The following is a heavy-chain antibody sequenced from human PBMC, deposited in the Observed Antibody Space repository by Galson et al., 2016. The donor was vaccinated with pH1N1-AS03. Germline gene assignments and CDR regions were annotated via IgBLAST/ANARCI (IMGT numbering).Heavy chain of an antibody. V-gene: IGHV1-2*02. D-gene: IGHD6-13*01. Sequence: SVKVSCKASGYAFTDYYMHLLRQAPGQGLEWMAWINTDSGGTDYAQKFQGRVTMTRDASISTTYMELRSLRSADTAVYYCVRGSPHSSSTNYAFEFWGRGTMVTVSS. J-gene: IGHJ3*01. CDR3: VRGSPHSSSTNYAFEF. CDR2: INTDSGGT. CDR1: GYAFTDYY.